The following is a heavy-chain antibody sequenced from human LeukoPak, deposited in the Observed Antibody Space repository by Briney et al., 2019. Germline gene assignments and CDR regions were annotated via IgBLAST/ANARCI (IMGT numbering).Heavy chain of an antibody. J-gene: IGHJ4*02. D-gene: IGHD6-25*01. CDR2: IYYSGST. Sequence: PSETLSLTCAVSGGSISSSNWWSWVRQPPGKGLEWIGSIYYSGSTYYNPSLKSRVTISVDTSKNQFSLKLSSVTAADTAVYYCARDCGSSEAGIDYWGQGTLVTVSS. CDR3: ARDCGSSEAGIDY. CDR1: GGSISSSNW. V-gene: IGHV4-4*02.